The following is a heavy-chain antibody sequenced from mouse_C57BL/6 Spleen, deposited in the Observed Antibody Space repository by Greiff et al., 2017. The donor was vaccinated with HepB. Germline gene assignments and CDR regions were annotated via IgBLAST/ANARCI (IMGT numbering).Heavy chain of an antibody. V-gene: IGHV1-72*01. CDR3: ARFDYGSSGVYYAMDY. J-gene: IGHJ4*01. CDR1: GYTFTSYW. CDR2: IDPNSGGT. Sequence: QVQLKQPGAELVKPGASVKLSCKASGYTFTSYWMHWVKQRPGRGLEWIGRIDPNSGGTKYNEKFKSKATLTVDKPSSTAYMQLSSLTSEDSAVYYCARFDYGSSGVYYAMDYWGQGTSVTVSS. D-gene: IGHD1-1*01.